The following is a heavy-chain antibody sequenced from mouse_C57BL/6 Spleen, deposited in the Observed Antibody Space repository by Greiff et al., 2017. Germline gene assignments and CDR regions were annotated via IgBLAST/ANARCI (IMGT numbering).Heavy chain of an antibody. Sequence: EVQRVESGPGLVKPSQSLSLTCSVTGYSITSGYYWNWIRQFPGNKLEWMGYISYDGSNNYNPSLKNRISITRDTSKNQFFLKLNSVTTEDTATYYCARDSDYYGSSEGYFDVWGTGTTVTVSS. CDR2: ISYDGSN. D-gene: IGHD1-1*01. V-gene: IGHV3-6*01. CDR3: ARDSDYYGSSEGYFDV. J-gene: IGHJ1*03. CDR1: GYSITSGYY.